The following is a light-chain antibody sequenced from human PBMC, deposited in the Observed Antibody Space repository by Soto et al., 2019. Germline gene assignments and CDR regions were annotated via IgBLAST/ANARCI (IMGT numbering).Light chain of an antibody. V-gene: IGKV1-5*01. J-gene: IGKJ5*01. CDR1: QTISRW. CDR3: HYRA. Sequence: DIQLTQTLSTLSSSVGYEFTITCLASQTISRWLAWYQHKPGRAPKLLIYDASTLESGSPSRFSGSGSETELTITISRLQPDDFATYFCHYRALGNGKRLEIK. CDR2: DAS.